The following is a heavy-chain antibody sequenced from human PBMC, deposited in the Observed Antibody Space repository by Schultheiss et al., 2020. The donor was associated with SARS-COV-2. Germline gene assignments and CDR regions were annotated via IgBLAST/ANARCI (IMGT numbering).Heavy chain of an antibody. V-gene: IGHV4-30-4*01. CDR3: ANLHMSGPYNWFDP. D-gene: IGHD2-21*01. J-gene: IGHJ5*02. CDR1: GGSISSGDYY. Sequence: TLSLTCTVSGGSISSGDYYWSWIRQPPGKGLEWIGYIYYSGSTYYNPSLKNRVTISLDTSKKQFSLQLSSVTAADTAVYYCANLHMSGPYNWFDPWGQGTLVTVSS. CDR2: IYYSGST.